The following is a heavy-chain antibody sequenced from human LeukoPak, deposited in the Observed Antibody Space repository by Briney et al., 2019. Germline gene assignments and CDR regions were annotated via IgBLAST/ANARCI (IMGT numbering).Heavy chain of an antibody. V-gene: IGHV4-59*08. CDR2: IYYSGST. D-gene: IGHD3-3*01. J-gene: IGHJ5*02. CDR1: GGSISSYY. Sequence: SETLSLTCTVSGGSISSYYWSWIRQPPGKGLEWIGYIYYSGSTYYNPSLQSRVTISVDTSKNQFSLKLSSVTAADTAVYYCARRSYYDFWSGYYTGFDPWGQGTLVTVSS. CDR3: ARRSYYDFWSGYYTGFDP.